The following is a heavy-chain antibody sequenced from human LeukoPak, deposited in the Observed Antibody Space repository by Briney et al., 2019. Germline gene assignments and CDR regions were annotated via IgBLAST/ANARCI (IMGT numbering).Heavy chain of an antibody. CDR2: ISSSSSTI. CDR3: AREIPDLDAFDI. CDR1: GFTFSSYS. V-gene: IGHV3-48*04. J-gene: IGHJ3*02. Sequence: GGSLRLSCAASGFTFSSYSMNWVCQAPGKGLEWVSYISSSSSTIYYADSVKGRFTIPRDNAKNSLYLQMNSLRAEDTAVYYCAREIPDLDAFDIWGQGTMVTVSS.